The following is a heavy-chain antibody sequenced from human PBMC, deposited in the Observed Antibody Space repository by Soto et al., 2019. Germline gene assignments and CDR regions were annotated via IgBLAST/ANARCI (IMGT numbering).Heavy chain of an antibody. CDR1: GYSFTTYW. CDR2: IYPGDSDI. J-gene: IGHJ5*02. CDR3: ARRGSTYNWFDP. Sequence: GESLKISCKGSGYSFTTYWIGWARQMPGRGLEWMGIIYPGDSDIRYSPSFQGQVTISADKSSSTAYLQWNSLKASDTAMYYCARRGSTYNWFDPWGQGTLVTVSS. V-gene: IGHV5-51*01. D-gene: IGHD3-10*01.